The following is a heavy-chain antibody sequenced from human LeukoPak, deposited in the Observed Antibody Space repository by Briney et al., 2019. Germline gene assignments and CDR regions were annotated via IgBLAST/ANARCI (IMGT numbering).Heavy chain of an antibody. CDR3: AREPLTGTPYYFDY. Sequence: QTGGSLRLSCAASGFSFSSFWMTWVRQAPGKGLQWVANIKQDGSEKYYVDSVKGRFTISRDNAKNSLYLQMNSLRAEDTAVYYCAREPLTGTPYYFDYWGQGTLVTVSS. CDR2: IKQDGSEK. CDR1: GFSFSSFW. J-gene: IGHJ4*02. D-gene: IGHD1-20*01. V-gene: IGHV3-7*01.